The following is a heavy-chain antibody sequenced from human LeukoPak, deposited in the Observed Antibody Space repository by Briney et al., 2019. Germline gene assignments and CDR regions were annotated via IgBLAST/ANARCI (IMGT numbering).Heavy chain of an antibody. CDR3: AKARLLEYYDSSGYYVDAFDI. V-gene: IGHV3-9*01. J-gene: IGHJ3*02. D-gene: IGHD3-22*01. CDR1: GFTFDDYA. CDR2: ISWNSGSI. Sequence: GRSLRLSCAASGFTFDDYAMHWVRQAPGKGLEGVSGISWNSGSIGYADSVKGRFTISRDNAKNSLYLQMNSLRAEDTALYYCAKARLLEYYDSSGYYVDAFDIWGQGTMVTVSS.